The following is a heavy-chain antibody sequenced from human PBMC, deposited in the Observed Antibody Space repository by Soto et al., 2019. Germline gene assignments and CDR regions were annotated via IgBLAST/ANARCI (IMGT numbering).Heavy chain of an antibody. CDR3: ARHGVGDILTGQPDY. V-gene: IGHV5-51*01. J-gene: IGHJ4*02. CDR2: IYPGDSDT. D-gene: IGHD3-9*01. Sequence: PGESLKISCKGSGYSFTSYWMGWVRQMPGKGLEWMGIIYPGDSDTRYSPSFQGQVTISADKSISTAYLQWSSLKASDTAMYYWARHGVGDILTGQPDYWGQGTLVTVSS. CDR1: GYSFTSYW.